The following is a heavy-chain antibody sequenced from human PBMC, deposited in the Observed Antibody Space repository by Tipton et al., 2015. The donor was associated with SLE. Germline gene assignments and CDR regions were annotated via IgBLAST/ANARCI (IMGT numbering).Heavy chain of an antibody. Sequence: SLRLSCAASGFTFSSYEMNWVRQAPGKGLEWVSYISSSDSTIYYADSVKGRFTISRDNAENSLYLRMNSLRAEDTAVYYCARGSGFDYWGQGTLVTVSS. J-gene: IGHJ4*02. CDR1: GFTFSSYE. CDR2: ISSSDSTI. CDR3: ARGSGFDY. D-gene: IGHD3-10*01. V-gene: IGHV3-48*03.